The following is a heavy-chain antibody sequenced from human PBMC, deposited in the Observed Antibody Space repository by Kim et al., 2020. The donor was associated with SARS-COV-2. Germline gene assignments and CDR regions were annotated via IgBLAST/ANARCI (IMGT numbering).Heavy chain of an antibody. D-gene: IGHD3-10*01. CDR1: GGSFSGYY. J-gene: IGHJ4*02. CDR2: INHSGST. CDR3: ARAGYYGSGSYLWMK. V-gene: IGHV4-34*01. Sequence: SETLSLTCAVYGGSFSGYYWSWIRQPPGKGLEWIGEINHSGSTNYNPSLKSRVTISVDTSKNQFSLKLSAVTAADSAVYYWARAGYYGSGSYLWMKWGQGTLVTVSS.